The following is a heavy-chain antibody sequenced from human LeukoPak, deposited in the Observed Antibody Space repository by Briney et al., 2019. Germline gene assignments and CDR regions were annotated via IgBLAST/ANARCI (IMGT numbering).Heavy chain of an antibody. CDR2: IYWDNDR. CDR3: AHRREMRGNLDVGYFYY. Sequence: SGPTLVNPTQTLTLTCTFSGFSLSTSGVGVGWIRQPPGKALECLALIYWDNDRRYNPSLKRRLTIAKDTSKNQVVLTMSNMDPVDTSTYYCAHRREMRGNLDVGYFYYWGQVSLVTVSS. CDR1: GFSLSTSGVG. D-gene: IGHD5-24*01. J-gene: IGHJ4*02. V-gene: IGHV2-5*02.